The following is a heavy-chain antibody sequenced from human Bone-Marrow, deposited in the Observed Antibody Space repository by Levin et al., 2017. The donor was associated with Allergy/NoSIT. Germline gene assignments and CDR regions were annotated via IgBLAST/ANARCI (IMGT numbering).Heavy chain of an antibody. Sequence: SCAVYGGSFSAYSWTWIRQPPGKGLEWIGEINHSGSTNHNPSLKSRVTISIDRSKNQFSLKLTSLTAADTAVYFCATDYSTWGQGTLVTISS. CDR3: ATDYST. D-gene: IGHD6-13*01. J-gene: IGHJ5*02. CDR2: INHSGST. V-gene: IGHV4-34*01. CDR1: GGSFSAYS.